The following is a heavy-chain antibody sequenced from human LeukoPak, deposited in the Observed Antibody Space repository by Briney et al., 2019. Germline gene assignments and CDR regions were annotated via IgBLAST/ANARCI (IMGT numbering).Heavy chain of an antibody. CDR3: ARESGTYYYDSSGYYAESYDAFDI. Sequence: GGSLRLSCAASGFTFSSYSMNWVRQAPGKGLEWVSSISSSSSYIYYADSVKGRFTISRDNAKNSLYLQMNSLRAEDTAVYYCARESGTYYYDSSGYYAESYDAFDIWGQGTMVTVSS. CDR1: GFTFSSYS. CDR2: ISSSSSYI. V-gene: IGHV3-21*01. D-gene: IGHD3-22*01. J-gene: IGHJ3*02.